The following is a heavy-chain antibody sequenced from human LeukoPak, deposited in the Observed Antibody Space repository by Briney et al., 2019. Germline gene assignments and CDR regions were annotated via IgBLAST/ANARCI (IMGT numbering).Heavy chain of an antibody. CDR2: IYPRDGST. V-gene: IGHV1-46*01. CDR3: ARDQKGFDY. J-gene: IGHJ4*02. CDR1: GHTFTSNY. Sequence: GASVKVSCKASGHTFTSNYIHWVRQAPGQGLEWMGMIYPRDGSTSYAQKSQGRVTVTRDTSTSTVHMELSGLRSEDTAVYYCARDQKGFDYWGQGTLVTVSS.